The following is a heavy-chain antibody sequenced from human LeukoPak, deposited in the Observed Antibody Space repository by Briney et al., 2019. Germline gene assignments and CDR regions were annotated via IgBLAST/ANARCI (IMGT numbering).Heavy chain of an antibody. CDR1: GGTFSTHL. V-gene: IGHV1-2*02. CDR2: LNPNSGGT. J-gene: IGHJ4*02. CDR3: ARDGPSGWDY. Sequence: GASVKVSCKASGGTFSTHLISWVRQAPGQGLEWMGWLNPNSGGTNYAQKFQGRVTMTRDTSISTAYMELSRLRSDDTAVYYCARDGPSGWDYWGQGTLVTVSS.